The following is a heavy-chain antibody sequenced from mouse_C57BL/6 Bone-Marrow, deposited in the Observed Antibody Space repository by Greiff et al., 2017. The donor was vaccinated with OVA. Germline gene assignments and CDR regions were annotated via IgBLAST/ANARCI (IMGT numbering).Heavy chain of an antibody. V-gene: IGHV1-19*01. J-gene: IGHJ4*01. CDR1: GYTFTDYY. CDR3: AREAYYSNYGCAMDY. CDR2: INPYNGGT. Sequence: VQLQQSGPVLVKPGASVKMSCKASGYTFTDYYMNWVKQSHGKSLEWIGVINPYNGGTSYNQKFKGKATLTVDESSSTAYMELNSLTSEDSAVYYCAREAYYSNYGCAMDYWGQGTSVTVSS. D-gene: IGHD2-5*01.